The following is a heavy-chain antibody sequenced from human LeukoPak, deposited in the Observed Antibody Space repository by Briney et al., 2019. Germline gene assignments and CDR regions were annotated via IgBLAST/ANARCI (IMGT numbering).Heavy chain of an antibody. V-gene: IGHV3-30*04. CDR1: GFTFSSYT. D-gene: IGHD2-2*01. CDR3: ARVPLGYCSSTSCLNWFDP. CDR2: ISYDGSNK. Sequence: GGSPRLSCAASGFTFSSYTMHWVRQAPGKGLEWVAVISYDGSNKYYADSVKGRFTISRDNSKNTLYLQMNSLRAEDTAVYYCARVPLGYCSSTSCLNWFDPWGQGTLVTVSS. J-gene: IGHJ5*02.